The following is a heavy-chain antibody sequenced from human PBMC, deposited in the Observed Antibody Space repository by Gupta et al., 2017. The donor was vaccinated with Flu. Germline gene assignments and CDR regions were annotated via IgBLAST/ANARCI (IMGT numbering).Heavy chain of an antibody. D-gene: IGHD3-22*01. CDR3: ARAGYYDSSGYSSYPYYYYGMDV. CDR1: GCSISSGSYY. Sequence: QVQLQESGPGLVKPSQTLSLTCTVSGCSISSGSYYWSWIRQPAGKGLEWIGRIYTSGSTNYNPSLKSRVTISVDTSKNQFSLKLSSVTAADTAVYYCARAGYYDSSGYSSYPYYYYGMDVWGQGTTVTVSS. CDR2: IYTSGST. J-gene: IGHJ6*02. V-gene: IGHV4-61*02.